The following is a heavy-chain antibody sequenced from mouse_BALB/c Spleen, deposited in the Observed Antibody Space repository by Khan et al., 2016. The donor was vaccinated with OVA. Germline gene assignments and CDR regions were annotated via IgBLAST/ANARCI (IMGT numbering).Heavy chain of an antibody. D-gene: IGHD1-1*01. CDR1: GFTFSTYG. CDR3: TRLAYYYDSEGFAY. CDR2: VSTGGTYT. V-gene: IGHV5-6*01. Sequence: DVHLVESGGDLVKPGGSLKLSCAASGFTFSTYGMSWVRQTPDRRLEWVATVSTGGTYTYYLDSVKGRFIISRDNAKNTLYLQMSSLKSEDTAMFYCTRLAYYYDSEGFAYWGQGTLVTVSA. J-gene: IGHJ3*01.